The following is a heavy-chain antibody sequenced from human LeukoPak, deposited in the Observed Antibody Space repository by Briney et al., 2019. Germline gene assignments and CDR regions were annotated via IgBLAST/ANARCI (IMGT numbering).Heavy chain of an antibody. CDR1: GFTFGNYA. Sequence: GGSLRLSCAASGFTFGNYAMSWVRQAPGKGLEWVSGINVSGGSTFYADSVRGRFTISRDNSKNTLYLQMNSLRAGDTAVYYCARGENYYDSSGYYVFDYWGQGTLVTVSS. CDR3: ARGENYYDSSGYYVFDY. J-gene: IGHJ4*02. CDR2: INVSGGST. D-gene: IGHD3-22*01. V-gene: IGHV3-23*01.